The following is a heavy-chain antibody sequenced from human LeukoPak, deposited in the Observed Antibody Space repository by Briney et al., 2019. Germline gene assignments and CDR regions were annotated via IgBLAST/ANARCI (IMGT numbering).Heavy chain of an antibody. Sequence: SETLSLTCTVSGGSISSYYWSWIRQPPGKGLEWIGYIYYSGSTNYNPSLKSRVAMSVDTSKNQYSLKLSSVTAADTAVYYCARDRLLRGVIAAYYFDYWGQGALVTVSS. CDR3: ARDRLLRGVIAAYYFDY. D-gene: IGHD3-10*01. CDR1: GGSISSYY. J-gene: IGHJ4*02. CDR2: IYYSGST. V-gene: IGHV4-59*12.